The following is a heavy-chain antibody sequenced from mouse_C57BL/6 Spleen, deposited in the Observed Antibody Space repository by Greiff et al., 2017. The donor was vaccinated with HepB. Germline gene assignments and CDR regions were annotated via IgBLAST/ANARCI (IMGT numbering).Heavy chain of an antibody. CDR2: ISYSGST. CDR3: ARTARIKY. J-gene: IGHJ2*01. CDR1: GYSITSGYG. V-gene: IGHV3-2*02. Sequence: DVKLQESGPGLVKPSQSLSLTCTVTGYSITSGYGWNWIRQFPGNKLEWMGYISYSGSTNYNPSLKSRISITRDQSKNQFFLQLNSVTTEDTATYYCARTARIKYWGQGTTLIVSS. D-gene: IGHD1-2*01.